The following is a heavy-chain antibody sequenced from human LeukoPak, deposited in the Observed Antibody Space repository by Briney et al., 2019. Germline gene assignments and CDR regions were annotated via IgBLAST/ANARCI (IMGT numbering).Heavy chain of an antibody. CDR1: GGTFSSYA. V-gene: IGHV1-69*05. D-gene: IGHD3-3*01. J-gene: IGHJ5*02. CDR3: ARDAQYYDFWSGYYTNWFDP. Sequence: SVKVSCKASGGTFSSYAISWVRQAPGQGLEWMGGIIPIFGTANYAQKFQGRVTITTDESTSTAYMELSNLRSEDTAVYYCARDAQYYDFWSGYYTNWFDPWGQGTLVTVSS. CDR2: IIPIFGTA.